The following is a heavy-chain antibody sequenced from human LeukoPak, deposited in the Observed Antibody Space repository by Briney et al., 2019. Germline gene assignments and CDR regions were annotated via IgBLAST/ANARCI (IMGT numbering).Heavy chain of an antibody. Sequence: ASVKVSCKASSYTFTRYGISWVRQAPGQGLEWMGWISGSNGNTNYAQKFQGRVSMTADTSTSTAYMELRSLRSDDTAVYYCARDLFYSVSGTYYNVGRVFNYWGQGTLVTVSS. J-gene: IGHJ4*02. CDR3: ARDLFYSVSGTYYNVGRVFNY. CDR2: ISGSNGNT. CDR1: SYTFTRYG. D-gene: IGHD3-10*01. V-gene: IGHV1-18*01.